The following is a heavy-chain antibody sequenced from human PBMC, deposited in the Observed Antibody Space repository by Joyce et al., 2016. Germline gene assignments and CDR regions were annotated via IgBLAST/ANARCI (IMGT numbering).Heavy chain of an antibody. CDR1: GFSFTNAW. CDR3: TTDSGSGSYYVGY. D-gene: IGHD1-26*01. CDR2: LKSKAAGGTT. J-gene: IGHJ4*02. V-gene: IGHV3-15*02. Sequence: EVQLVESGGTLVKPGGSLRISCAASGFSFTNAWMSWGRQAPGKGREWVGRLKSKAAGGTTDYAAPVKGRFTVSRDDSRNTLYLQMNSLKTEDTAVYYCTTDSGSGSYYVGYWGQGTLVTVSS.